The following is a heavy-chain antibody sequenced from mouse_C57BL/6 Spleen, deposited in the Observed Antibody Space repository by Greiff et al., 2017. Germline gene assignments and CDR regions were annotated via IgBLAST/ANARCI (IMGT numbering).Heavy chain of an antibody. D-gene: IGHD2-5*01. CDR2: IYPGDGDT. CDR3: AAYSNYAYFDY. Sequence: QVQLQQSGPELVKPGASVKISCKASGYAFRSSWMNWVKQRPGTGLGWIGRIYPGDGDTNYNGKFKGKATLTADKSSSTAYMQLSSLTSEDSAVYFCAAYSNYAYFDYWGQGTTLTVSS. CDR1: GYAFRSSW. V-gene: IGHV1-82*01. J-gene: IGHJ2*01.